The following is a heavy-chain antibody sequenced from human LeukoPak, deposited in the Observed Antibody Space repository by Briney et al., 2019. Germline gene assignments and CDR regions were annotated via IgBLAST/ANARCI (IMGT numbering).Heavy chain of an antibody. D-gene: IGHD3-10*01. V-gene: IGHV4-59*01. CDR2: IYYSGST. CDR3: AMFRFTMVRGVLSAWFDP. Sequence: SETLSLACTVSGGSISSYYWSWIRQPPGKGLEWIGYIYYSGSTNYNPSLKSRVTISVDTSKNQFSLKLSSVTAADTAVDYCAMFRFTMVRGVLSAWFDPWGQGTLVTVSS. J-gene: IGHJ5*02. CDR1: GGSISSYY.